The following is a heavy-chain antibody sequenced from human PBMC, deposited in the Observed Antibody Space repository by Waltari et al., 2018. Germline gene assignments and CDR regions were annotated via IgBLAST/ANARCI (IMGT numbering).Heavy chain of an antibody. CDR2: LIPNIGVA. CDR1: GGTFSSYA. J-gene: IGHJ5*02. D-gene: IGHD1-20*01. V-gene: IGHV1-69*12. Sequence: QVQLVQSGAEVKKPGSSVKVSCKASGGTFSSYAISWVRQAPGQGLEWMGGLIPNIGVALSAPQFQSQVPIPAGASPPPACVALSSLRSDAPGVSYCAREPITGTPRWFDPWGQGTLVSVSS. CDR3: AREPITGTPRWFDP.